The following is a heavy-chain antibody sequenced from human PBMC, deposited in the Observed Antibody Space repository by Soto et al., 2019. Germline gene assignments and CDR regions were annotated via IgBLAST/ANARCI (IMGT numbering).Heavy chain of an antibody. CDR2: IIPIFGTA. V-gene: IGHV1-69*05. CDR1: GGTFSSYA. Sequence: SVKVSCKASGGTFSSYAISWVRQAPGQGLEWMGGIIPIFGTANYAQKLQGRVTMTTDTSTSAAYMELRSLRSDDTAVYYCARDSSSVPAVWGQGTTVTVSS. CDR3: ARDSSSVPAV. J-gene: IGHJ6*02. D-gene: IGHD6-6*01.